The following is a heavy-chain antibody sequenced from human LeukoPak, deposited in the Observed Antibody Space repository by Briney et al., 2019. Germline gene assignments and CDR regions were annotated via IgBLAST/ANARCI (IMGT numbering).Heavy chain of an antibody. V-gene: IGHV3-11*04. CDR1: GFTFSDHY. Sequence: GGSLRLSCAASGFTFSDHYMSWIRQARGKGLEWISNIGGSGSPIYYADSVKGRFTISRDNAKNSLFLQMDSLRAEDTAVYYCARDRRPSVYGGLDNWGQGTLVTVSS. D-gene: IGHD4/OR15-4a*01. CDR2: IGGSGSPI. CDR3: ARDRRPSVYGGLDN. J-gene: IGHJ4*02.